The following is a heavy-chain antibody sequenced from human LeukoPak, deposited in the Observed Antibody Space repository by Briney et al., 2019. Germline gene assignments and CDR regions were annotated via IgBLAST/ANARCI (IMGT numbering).Heavy chain of an antibody. CDR2: MSPNSGNT. CDR1: GYTFTSYD. J-gene: IGHJ1*01. D-gene: IGHD6-13*01. Sequence: ASVKVSCKASGYTFTSYDINWVRQATGQGLEWMGWMSPNSGNTGYAQKFQGRVTMTRNTSISTASMELSSLRSEDTAVYYCARGGGSTWTQRGYFQHWGQGTLVTVSS. CDR3: ARGGGSTWTQRGYFQH. V-gene: IGHV1-8*01.